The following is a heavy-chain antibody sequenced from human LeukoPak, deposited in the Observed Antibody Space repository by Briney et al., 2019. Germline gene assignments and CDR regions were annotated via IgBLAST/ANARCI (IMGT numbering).Heavy chain of an antibody. CDR1: GFTFDDYG. J-gene: IGHJ4*02. V-gene: IGHV3-20*04. CDR2: INWNGGST. D-gene: IGHD3-22*01. CDR3: ARGGYYYDSSGPTFDY. Sequence: RSGGSLRLSCAASGFTFDDYGMSWVRQAPGKGLEWVSGINWNGGSTGYADSVKGRFTISRDNAKNSLYLQMNSLRAEDTALYYCARGGYYYDSSGPTFDYWGQGTLVTVSS.